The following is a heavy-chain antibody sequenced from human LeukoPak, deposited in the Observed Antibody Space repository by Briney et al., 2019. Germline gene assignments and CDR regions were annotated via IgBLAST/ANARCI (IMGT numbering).Heavy chain of an antibody. CDR1: GFTFSSYE. Sequence: GGSLRLSCAASGFTFSSYEMNWVRQAPGKGLEWVSYISSSGSTIYYADSVKGRFTISRDNAKNSLYLQMNSLRAEDTAVYYCARGSTGIVGSVGDYWGQGTLVTVSS. CDR3: ARGSTGIVGSVGDY. D-gene: IGHD1-26*01. CDR2: ISSSGSTI. J-gene: IGHJ4*02. V-gene: IGHV3-48*03.